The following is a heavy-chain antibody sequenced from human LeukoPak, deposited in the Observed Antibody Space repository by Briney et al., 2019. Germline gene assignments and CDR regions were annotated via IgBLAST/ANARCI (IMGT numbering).Heavy chain of an antibody. CDR2: ISWNSGSI. J-gene: IGHJ5*02. D-gene: IGHD6-13*01. V-gene: IGHV3-9*01. Sequence: PGGPLRLSCAASGFTFDDYAMHWVRQAPGKGLEWVSGISWNSGSIGYADSVKGRFTISRDNAKNSLYLQMNGLRAEDTALYYCAKDRLYGSSFGWFDPWGQGTLVTVSS. CDR3: AKDRLYGSSFGWFDP. CDR1: GFTFDDYA.